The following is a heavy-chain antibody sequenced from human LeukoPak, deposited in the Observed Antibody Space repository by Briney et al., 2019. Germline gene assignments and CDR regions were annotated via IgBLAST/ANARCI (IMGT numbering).Heavy chain of an antibody. J-gene: IGHJ4*02. D-gene: IGHD4-23*01. CDR2: IYSGGDT. Sequence: PGGSLRLSCAVSGITVSSNYMSWVRQAPGKGLEWVSVIYSGGDTYYVDSVKGRFTISRDNSKNTLYLQMNSLRTEDTAMYYCARYNFYGGTPFDCWGQGALVTVSS. V-gene: IGHV3-66*01. CDR1: GITVSSNY. CDR3: ARYNFYGGTPFDC.